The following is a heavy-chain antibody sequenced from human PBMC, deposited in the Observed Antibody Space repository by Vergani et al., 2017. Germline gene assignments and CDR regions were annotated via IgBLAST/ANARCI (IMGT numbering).Heavy chain of an antibody. D-gene: IGHD7-27*01. CDR1: GGTFSSYA. CDR3: ARANWGSYFDY. V-gene: IGHV1-8*02. Sequence: QVQLVQSGAEVKKPGSSVKVSCKASGGTFSSYAINWVRQATGQGLEWMGWMNPNSGNTGYAQKFQGRVTMTRNTSISTAYMELSSLRSEDTAVYYCARANWGSYFDYWAREPWSPSPQ. J-gene: IGHJ4*02. CDR2: MNPNSGNT.